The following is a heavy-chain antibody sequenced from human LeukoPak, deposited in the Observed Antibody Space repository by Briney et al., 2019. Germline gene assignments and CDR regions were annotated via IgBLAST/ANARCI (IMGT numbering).Heavy chain of an antibody. CDR3: ARGPPNWGYDY. Sequence: ASVKVSCKASGYTFTSYDFNWVRQATGQRPEWKGWMSPNSGDTGYAQKFQDRVTMTRNTSISTAYMELSSLRSDDTAVYYCARGPPNWGYDYWGPGTLVTVSS. CDR2: MSPNSGDT. D-gene: IGHD7-27*01. J-gene: IGHJ4*02. CDR1: GYTFTSYD. V-gene: IGHV1-8*01.